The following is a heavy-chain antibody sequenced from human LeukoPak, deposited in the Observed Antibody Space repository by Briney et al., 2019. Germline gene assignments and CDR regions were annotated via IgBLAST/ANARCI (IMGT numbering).Heavy chain of an antibody. Sequence: SETLSLTCTVSGGSISSSSYYWGWIRQPPGKGLEWIGSIYYSGSTYYNPSLKSRVTISVDTSKNQFSLKLSSVTAADTAVYYCARGRRTSSWLGSWFDPWGQGTLVTVSS. J-gene: IGHJ5*02. CDR3: ARGRRTSSWLGSWFDP. D-gene: IGHD6-13*01. CDR1: GGSISSSSYY. CDR2: IYYSGST. V-gene: IGHV4-39*07.